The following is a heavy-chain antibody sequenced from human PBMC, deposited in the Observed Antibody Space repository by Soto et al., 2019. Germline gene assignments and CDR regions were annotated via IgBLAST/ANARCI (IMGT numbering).Heavy chain of an antibody. CDR3: ARYRTKVPVAFDV. CDR1: GLAFPIDD. J-gene: IGHJ3*01. V-gene: IGHV1-8*01. CDR2: MNPSGRNT. D-gene: IGHD3-16*02. Sequence: HVQLVQSGAEVKKPGASVQVSCKASGLAFPIDDSIWVRQTIGQGLEFMGWMNPSGRNTGYTQKFQGRATFTWNTPTNTAYMDLSGLRSEDTAVYYCARYRTKVPVAFDVWGQGTMVTVSS.